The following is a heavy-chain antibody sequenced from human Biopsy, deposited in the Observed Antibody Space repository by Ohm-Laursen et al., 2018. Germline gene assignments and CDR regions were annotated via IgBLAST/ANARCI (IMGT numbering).Heavy chain of an antibody. CDR1: GYTFTTYD. Sequence: ASVKVSCKASGYTFTTYDVNWVRKATGQGLEWIGWMDPNSGKTRYAQEFQGRVTMTKDTSTTTAYMELSSLRSEDTAVYYCARGPPRRVTIFETVFEWFEFWGQGTLVTVSS. CDR2: MDPNSGKT. CDR3: ARGPPRRVTIFETVFEWFEF. J-gene: IGHJ5*01. V-gene: IGHV1-8*02. D-gene: IGHD3-3*01.